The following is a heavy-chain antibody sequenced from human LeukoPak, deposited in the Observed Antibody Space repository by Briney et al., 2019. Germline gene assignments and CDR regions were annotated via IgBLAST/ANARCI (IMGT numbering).Heavy chain of an antibody. CDR3: AKARGLWLDSYLDY. CDR1: GFTVSSNY. Sequence: GGSLRLSCVASGFTVSSNYMSWVRQAPGKGLEWLSVFYSGGSTYYADSVNGRFTMSRDNSKNTLYLQMNSLRAEDTAIYYCAKARGLWLDSYLDYWGQGTLVTVSS. V-gene: IGHV3-66*01. J-gene: IGHJ4*02. CDR2: FYSGGST. D-gene: IGHD6-19*01.